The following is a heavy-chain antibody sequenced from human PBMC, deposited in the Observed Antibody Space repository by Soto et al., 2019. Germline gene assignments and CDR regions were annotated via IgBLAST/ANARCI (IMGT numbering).Heavy chain of an antibody. V-gene: IGHV1-2*04. CDR3: ARGAYRSAWSGGYYFDY. Sequence: DSVKVSCKASGYTFTGYYIHWVRQAPGQGLEWMGWINPNSGGTHYAQKFQGWVTMTRDTSTSTAYMELSRLRSDDTAVYYCARGAYRSAWSGGYYFDYLGKGPPVTVSS. D-gene: IGHD6-19*01. J-gene: IGHJ4*02. CDR2: INPNSGGT. CDR1: GYTFTGYY.